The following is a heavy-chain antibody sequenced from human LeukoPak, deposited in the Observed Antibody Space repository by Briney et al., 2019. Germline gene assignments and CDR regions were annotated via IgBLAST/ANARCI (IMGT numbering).Heavy chain of an antibody. CDR1: GGSVSSGSYY. J-gene: IGHJ4*02. D-gene: IGHD6-13*01. Sequence: PSETLSLTCTVSGGSVSSGSYYWSWIRRPPGKGLEWIGYICYSGSTNYNPSLKSRVAISVDTSKNQFSLKLSSVTAADTAVYYCARDSVAAAGTPLDYWGQGTLVTVSS. V-gene: IGHV4-61*01. CDR2: ICYSGST. CDR3: ARDSVAAAGTPLDY.